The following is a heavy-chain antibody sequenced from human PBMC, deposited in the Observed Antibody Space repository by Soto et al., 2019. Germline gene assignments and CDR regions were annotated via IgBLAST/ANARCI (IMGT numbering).Heavy chain of an antibody. CDR2: IIPILGIA. Sequence: QVQLVQSGAEVKKPGSSVKVSCKASGGTFSSYTISWVRQAPGQGLEWMGRIIPILGIANYAQKFQGRVTITADKSTSTDYMELSSLRSADTAVYYCARLAAARGMDVWGQGTTVTVSS. CDR1: GGTFSSYT. D-gene: IGHD6-13*01. CDR3: ARLAAARGMDV. J-gene: IGHJ6*02. V-gene: IGHV1-69*02.